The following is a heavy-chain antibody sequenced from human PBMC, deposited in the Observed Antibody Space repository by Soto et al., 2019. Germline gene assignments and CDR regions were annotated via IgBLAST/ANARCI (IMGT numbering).Heavy chain of an antibody. CDR2: ISASGSNT. J-gene: IGHJ4*02. CDR1: GFRFNTYA. V-gene: IGHV3-23*01. Sequence: PGGSLRLSCAASGFRFNTYAMSWVRQAPGKGLEWVSSISASGSNTYYADSVQDRFTISRDNFRLTLDLHMNNLRAEDTAVYYCAKSGYSDPFEEYYFDDWGQGTLVTVSS. D-gene: IGHD3-10*01. CDR3: AKSGYSDPFEEYYFDD.